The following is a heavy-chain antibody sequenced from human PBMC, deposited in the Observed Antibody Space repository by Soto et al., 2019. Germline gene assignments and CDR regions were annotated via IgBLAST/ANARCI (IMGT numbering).Heavy chain of an antibody. CDR3: ARAPTYSYGSGTPYYFYAMDV. V-gene: IGHV4-59*02. J-gene: IGHJ6*02. D-gene: IGHD3-10*01. CDR2: IYNSWST. Sequence: PSETLSLTCTVSGDSVSRYYWNWIRQPPGKGLEWIGYIYNSWSTTYNPSLKSRVTISVDTSKNQFSLTLTSVTAADTAVYYCARAPTYSYGSGTPYYFYAMDVWGQGTTVTVSS. CDR1: GDSVSRYY.